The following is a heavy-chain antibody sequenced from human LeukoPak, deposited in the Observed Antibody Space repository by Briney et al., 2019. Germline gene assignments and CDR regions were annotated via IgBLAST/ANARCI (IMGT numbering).Heavy chain of an antibody. CDR2: IIPILGIA. D-gene: IGHD3-3*01. CDR1: GGTFSSYA. J-gene: IGHJ5*02. Sequence: GSSVKVSCKASGGTFSSYAISWVRQAPGQGLEWMGRIIPILGIANYAQKFQGRVTITADKSTSTAYMELSSLRSEDTAVYYCARTPTYYDFWSGYYIVWFDPWGQGTLVTVSS. V-gene: IGHV1-69*04. CDR3: ARTPTYYDFWSGYYIVWFDP.